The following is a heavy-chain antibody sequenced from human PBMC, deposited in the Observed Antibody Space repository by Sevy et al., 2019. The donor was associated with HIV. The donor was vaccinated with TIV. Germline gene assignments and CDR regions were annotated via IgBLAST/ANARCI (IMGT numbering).Heavy chain of an antibody. Sequence: GSLRLSCAASGLIVSSNFMSWVRQAPGKGLEWVSVLCLGRSTYYADSVKGRFTISRDDSKDTLYLQMNSLRAEDTAVYFCARGKHISDYYGSFDYWGQGTLVTVSS. J-gene: IGHJ4*02. D-gene: IGHD3-3*01. V-gene: IGHV3-53*01. CDR2: LCLGRST. CDR1: GLIVSSNF. CDR3: ARGKHISDYYGSFDY.